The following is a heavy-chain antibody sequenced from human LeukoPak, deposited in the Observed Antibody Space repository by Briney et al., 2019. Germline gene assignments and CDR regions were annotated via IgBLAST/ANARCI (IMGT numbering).Heavy chain of an antibody. CDR3: ASGAEGYVFDP. CDR2: ISSDGSNE. J-gene: IGHJ5*02. D-gene: IGHD5-12*01. Sequence: GGSLRLSCAASGFTFSTYGMHWLRQAPGKGLEWMAIISSDGSNEYYADSVKGRFTISRDNAKNSLYLQMNSLRAEDTAVYYCASGAEGYVFDPWGQGTLVTVS. CDR1: GFTFSTYG. V-gene: IGHV3-30*03.